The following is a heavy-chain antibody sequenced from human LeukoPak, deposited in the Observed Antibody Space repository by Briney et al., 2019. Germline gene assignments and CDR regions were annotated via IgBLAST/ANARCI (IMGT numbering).Heavy chain of an antibody. CDR2: IYYSGST. Sequence: PSETLSLTCTVSGGSISNYYWSWIRQPPGKGLEWIGYIYYSGSTNYNPSLKSRVTISVDTSKNQFSLKLNSVTAADTAVYYCARGVYIAAAQYGYWGQGTLVTVSS. CDR3: ARGVYIAAAQYGY. D-gene: IGHD6-13*01. V-gene: IGHV4-59*01. J-gene: IGHJ4*02. CDR1: GGSISNYY.